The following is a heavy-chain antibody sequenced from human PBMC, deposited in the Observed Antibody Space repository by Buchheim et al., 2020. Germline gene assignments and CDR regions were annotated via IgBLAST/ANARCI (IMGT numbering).Heavy chain of an antibody. Sequence: QVQLVESGGGVVQPGRSLRLSCAASGFTFSSYGMHWVRQAPGKGLEWVAVIWYDGSNKYYADSVKGRFTISRDNSKNTLYLQMNSLRAEDTAVYYCARVFSDSSSWCPLDYWGQGTL. V-gene: IGHV3-33*01. CDR1: GFTFSSYG. J-gene: IGHJ4*02. D-gene: IGHD6-13*01. CDR3: ARVFSDSSSWCPLDY. CDR2: IWYDGSNK.